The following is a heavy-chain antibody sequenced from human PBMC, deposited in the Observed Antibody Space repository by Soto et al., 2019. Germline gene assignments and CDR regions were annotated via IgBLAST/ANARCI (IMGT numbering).Heavy chain of an antibody. V-gene: IGHV4-31*03. CDR3: ARSGRYYYDSSGYYYFDY. CDR1: GGSISSGGYY. Sequence: SETLSLTCTFSGGSISSGGYYWSWIRQHPGKGLEWIGYIYYSGSTYYNPSLKSRVTISVDTSKNQFSLKLSSVTAADTAVYYCARSGRYYYDSSGYYYFDYWGQGTLVTVSS. CDR2: IYYSGST. J-gene: IGHJ4*02. D-gene: IGHD3-22*01.